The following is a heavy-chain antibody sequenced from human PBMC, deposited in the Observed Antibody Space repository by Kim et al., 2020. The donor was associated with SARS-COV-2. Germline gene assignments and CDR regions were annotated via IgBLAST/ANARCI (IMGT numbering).Heavy chain of an antibody. CDR3: ARASVTTVLFDY. J-gene: IGHJ4*02. Sequence: TDAQGLTGRFVFSLDTSASTAYLQISSLKAEDTAVYYCARASVTTVLFDYWGQGTLVTVSS. V-gene: IGHV7-4-1*02. D-gene: IGHD4-17*01.